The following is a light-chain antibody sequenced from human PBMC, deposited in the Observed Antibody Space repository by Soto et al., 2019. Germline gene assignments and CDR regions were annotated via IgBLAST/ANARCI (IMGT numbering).Light chain of an antibody. CDR3: QQYSDLPWT. V-gene: IGKV3-20*01. CDR2: GAS. CDR1: QSVSSTY. J-gene: IGKJ1*01. Sequence: EIVLTQSPGTLSLSPGERATLSCRASQSVSSTYLAWYQQKPGQAPRLLIYGASSRATGIPDRVSGSGSGTDVTLTISRLEPEDFAVDYCQQYSDLPWTFGQGTTVEIK.